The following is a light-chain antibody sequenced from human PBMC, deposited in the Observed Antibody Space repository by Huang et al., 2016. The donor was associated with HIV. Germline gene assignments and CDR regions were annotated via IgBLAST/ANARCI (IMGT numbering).Light chain of an antibody. Sequence: EIVLTQSPGTLSLSPGERATLACRSSQMVSSSYLALYQQKPGNAPRLLFYGASSRATGIPDRFSGSGFGTDFTLTISRLEPEDFAVYYCQQYDSSPWTFGQGTKVEIK. CDR2: GAS. CDR3: QQYDSSPWT. J-gene: IGKJ1*01. CDR1: QMVSSSY. V-gene: IGKV3-20*01.